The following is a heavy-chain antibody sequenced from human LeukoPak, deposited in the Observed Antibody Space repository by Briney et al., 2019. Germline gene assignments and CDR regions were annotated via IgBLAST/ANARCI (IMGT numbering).Heavy chain of an antibody. CDR1: GFTFSSYA. J-gene: IGHJ4*02. Sequence: GGSLRLSCAASGFTFSSYAMHWVRQAPGKGLEWVAVISYDGSNKYYADSVKGRFTISRDNSKNTLYLQMNSLRAEDTAVYYCAREGETTYSSSLDYWGQGTLVTVSS. CDR2: ISYDGSNK. CDR3: AREGETTYSSSLDY. V-gene: IGHV3-30-3*01. D-gene: IGHD6-13*01.